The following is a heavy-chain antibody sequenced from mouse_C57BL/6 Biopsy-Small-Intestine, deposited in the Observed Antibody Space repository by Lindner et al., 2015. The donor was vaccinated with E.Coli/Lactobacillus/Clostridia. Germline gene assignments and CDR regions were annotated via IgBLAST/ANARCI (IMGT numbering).Heavy chain of an antibody. CDR3: AVYYDFWSFDSPTRGYFHYMDV. CDR2: SDPENGET. V-gene: IGHV1S46*01. Sequence: SVKVSCKVSGYTLSELPMYWVRQAPGKGLEWMGTSDPENGETVYAQNFQGRITMTEDTSTDTAYMELNNLRSEDTAMYFCAVYYDFWSFDSPTRGYFHYMDVWGGGTTVTVSS. CDR1: GYTLSELP. J-gene: IGHJ1*01. D-gene: IGHD2-3*01.